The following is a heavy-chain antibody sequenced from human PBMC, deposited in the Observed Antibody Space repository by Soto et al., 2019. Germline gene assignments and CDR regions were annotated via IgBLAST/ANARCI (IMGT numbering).Heavy chain of an antibody. CDR3: AREGQQLANDS. Sequence: QVQLVESGGGVVQPGRSLRLSCAASGFTFSSYAMHWVRQAPGKGLEWVAVISYDGSNKYYADSVKGRFTISRDNSKNPLYLHMNSLRAEDTAVYYWAREGQQLANDSCGQGTLVTVSS. CDR1: GFTFSSYA. V-gene: IGHV3-30-3*01. J-gene: IGHJ4*02. D-gene: IGHD6-13*01. CDR2: ISYDGSNK.